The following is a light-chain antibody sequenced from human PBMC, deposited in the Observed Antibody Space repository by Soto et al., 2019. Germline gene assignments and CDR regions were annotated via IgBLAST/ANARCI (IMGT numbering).Light chain of an antibody. CDR3: QPYDNLPPWT. V-gene: IGKV1-33*01. J-gene: IGKJ2*02. CDR2: DAS. Sequence: DIQMTQSPSSLSASVGDRVTITCQASQDISNYLNWYQQKPGKAPKLLIYDASNLETGVPSSFSGRGSGTDLTFTISSLQPEAIAKSYCQPYDNLPPWTFGQGTKLEIK. CDR1: QDISNY.